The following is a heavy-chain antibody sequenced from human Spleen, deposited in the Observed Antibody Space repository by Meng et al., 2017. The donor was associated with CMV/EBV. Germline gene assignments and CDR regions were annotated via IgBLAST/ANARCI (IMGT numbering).Heavy chain of an antibody. CDR2: IYNSGDN. CDR1: GGSISSFNW. D-gene: IGHD1-14*01. Sequence: CGVSGGSISSFNWWSWVRQYPGKGLEWIAEIYNSGDNNYNPSLKSRVTISMNKSKNQFSLKLTSVTAADTAVYYCARVATGHNYFDYWGQGTLVTVSS. V-gene: IGHV4-4*02. CDR3: ARVATGHNYFDY. J-gene: IGHJ4*02.